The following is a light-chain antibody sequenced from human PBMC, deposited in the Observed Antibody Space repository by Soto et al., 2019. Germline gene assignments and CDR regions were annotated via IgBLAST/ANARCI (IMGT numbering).Light chain of an antibody. V-gene: IGLV2-11*01. CDR2: DVN. Sequence: QSALTQPRSVSGSPGQSVTISCTGATSDVGGSDYVSWYQHHPGKAPELMLYDVNKRPSGVPDRFSGSKSGTTAALTISGLQTEDEADYYCQSYDSSLSGVFGGGTKLTVL. CDR3: QSYDSSLSGV. CDR1: TSDVGGSDY. J-gene: IGLJ3*02.